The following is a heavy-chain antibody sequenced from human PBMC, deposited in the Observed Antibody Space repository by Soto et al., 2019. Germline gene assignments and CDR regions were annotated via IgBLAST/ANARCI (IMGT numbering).Heavy chain of an antibody. CDR2: INPNSGIT. D-gene: IGHD6-13*01. CDR3: ARSRGAAAGINWFDP. J-gene: IGHJ5*02. Sequence: RASVKVSCKASGYRFTSYYMHWVRQAPGQGLEWMGIINPNSGITNYAQNFQGRVTMTRDTSTSTVYMELSSLKSEDTAVYYCARSRGAAAGINWFDPWGQGTLATVSS. V-gene: IGHV1-46*03. CDR1: GYRFTSYY.